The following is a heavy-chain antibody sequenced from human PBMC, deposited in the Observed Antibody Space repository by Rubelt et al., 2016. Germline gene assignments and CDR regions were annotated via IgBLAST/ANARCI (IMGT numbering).Heavy chain of an antibody. Sequence: LQLQESGPGLVKPSETLSLTCTVSGGSISSSSYYWGWIRQPPGKGLEWVANIRHDGDEIDHVDSVKGRFTISRDNANKSLYLQMNSLKTEDTAVYYCARLNRFCDSTDCKGLDVWGQGTTVTVSS. CDR2: IRHDGDEI. V-gene: IGHV3-7*01. CDR3: ARLNRFCDSTDCKGLDV. CDR1: GGSISSSSYY. D-gene: IGHD2/OR15-2a*01. J-gene: IGHJ6*02.